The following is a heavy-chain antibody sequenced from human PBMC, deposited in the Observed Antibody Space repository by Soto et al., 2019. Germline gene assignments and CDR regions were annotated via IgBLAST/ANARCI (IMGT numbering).Heavy chain of an antibody. Sequence: SETLSLTCSVSGASIRNSDYYWGWIRQPPGKGLEWIGSLDHSVYTNYNPSLKSRATISIDTSKNQFSLRLISVTAADTAVYYCAKYSVATMEDYWGPG. CDR1: GASIRNSDYY. CDR3: AKYSVATMEDY. D-gene: IGHD3-10*01. J-gene: IGHJ4*02. CDR2: LDHSVYT. V-gene: IGHV4-39*01.